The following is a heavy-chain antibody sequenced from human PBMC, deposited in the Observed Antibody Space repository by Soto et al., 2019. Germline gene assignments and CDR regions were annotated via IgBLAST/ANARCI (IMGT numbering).Heavy chain of an antibody. V-gene: IGHV1-24*01. CDR2: FDPEDGET. Sequence: GASVKVSCKVSGYTLTELSMHWVRQAPGKGLEWMGGFDPEDGETIYAQKFQGRVTMTEDTSTDTAYMELSSLRSEDTAVYYCATSTMIVVTPDYWGQGTLVTVSS. CDR3: ATSTMIVVTPDY. CDR1: GYTLTELS. D-gene: IGHD3-22*01. J-gene: IGHJ4*02.